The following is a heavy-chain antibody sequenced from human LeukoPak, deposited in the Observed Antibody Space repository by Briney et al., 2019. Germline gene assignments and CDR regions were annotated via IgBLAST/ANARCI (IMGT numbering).Heavy chain of an antibody. J-gene: IGHJ4*02. V-gene: IGHV3-74*01. CDR2: INSDGSST. D-gene: IGHD2-15*01. CDR1: GFTFSSYW. CDR3: ARDREDIVVVVAATPLV. Sequence: GGSLRLSCAASGFTFSSYWMHWVRQAPGKGLVWVSRINSDGSSTSYADSVKGRFTISRDNPKNTLYLQMNSLRAEDTAVYYCARDREDIVVVVAATPLVWGQGTLVTVSS.